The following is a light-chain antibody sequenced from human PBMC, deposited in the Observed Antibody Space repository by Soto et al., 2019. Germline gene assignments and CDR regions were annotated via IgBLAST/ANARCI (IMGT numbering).Light chain of an antibody. CDR3: SSYAGNNIFV. CDR2: EVT. CDR1: SSDVGNYNY. Sequence: STLTQPPSASGSPGQSVTISCTGSSSDVGNYNYVSWYQQHPGKAPKLMIQEVTKRPSWVPDRFSGSKSGNTASLTVSGLQAEDEADYYCSSYAGNNIFVFGTGTKVTVL. V-gene: IGLV2-8*01. J-gene: IGLJ1*01.